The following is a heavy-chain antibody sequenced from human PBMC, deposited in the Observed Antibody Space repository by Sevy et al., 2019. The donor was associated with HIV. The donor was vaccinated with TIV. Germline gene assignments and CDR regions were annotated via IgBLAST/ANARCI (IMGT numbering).Heavy chain of an antibody. D-gene: IGHD4-17*01. CDR1: GGSISSGIYS. V-gene: IGHV4-30-2*01. CDR3: SRDGGILTTPGAFDI. Sequence: SETLSLTCAVSGGSISSGIYSWNWIRQPPGKGLEWIGYIYHTGNTYYNPSLKSRVTISVDSSKNQFSLEMNSVTAADPAIYYCSRDGGILTTPGAFDIWGQGTMVTVSS. J-gene: IGHJ3*02. CDR2: IYHTGNT.